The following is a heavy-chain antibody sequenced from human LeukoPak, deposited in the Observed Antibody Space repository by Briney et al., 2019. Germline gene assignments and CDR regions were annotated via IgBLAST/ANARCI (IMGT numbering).Heavy chain of an antibody. CDR1: GFIFNNAW. J-gene: IGHJ4*02. V-gene: IGHV3-15*07. Sequence: GGSLRLSCAASGFIFNNAWMTWVRQAPGKGLEWVGRIKGKTGGGTTDYAAPVKGRFTISRDYSKNTVYLQVSDLKPEDTAVHYCATVSWQYHNNGYLADYWGQGTLVTVSS. CDR2: IKGKTGGGTT. CDR3: ATVSWQYHNNGYLADY. D-gene: IGHD5-18*01.